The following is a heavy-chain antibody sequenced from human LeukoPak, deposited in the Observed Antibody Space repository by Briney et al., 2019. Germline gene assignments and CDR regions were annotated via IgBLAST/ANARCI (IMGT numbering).Heavy chain of an antibody. CDR3: ARLGYCSSTSCLKAYYYYYMDV. D-gene: IGHD2-2*01. CDR1: GGSISSGGYY. V-gene: IGHV4-30-2*01. CDR2: IYHSGST. J-gene: IGHJ6*03. Sequence: SETLSLTCTVSGGSISSGGYYWSWIRQPPGKGLEWIGYIYHSGSTYYNPSLKSRVTISADRSKNQFSLKLSSVTAADTAVYYCARLGYCSSTSCLKAYYYYYMDVWGKGTTVTVSS.